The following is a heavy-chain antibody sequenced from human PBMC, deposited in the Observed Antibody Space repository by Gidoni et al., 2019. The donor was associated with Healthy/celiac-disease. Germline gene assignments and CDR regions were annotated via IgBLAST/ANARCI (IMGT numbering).Heavy chain of an antibody. V-gene: IGHV4-39*01. D-gene: IGHD2-2*02. CDR1: GGSISSSSYY. J-gene: IGHJ4*02. CDR3: ARLGYCSSTSCSTFDY. CDR2: IYYSGRT. Sequence: QLQLQESGPGLVKPSETLSLTCPVSGGSISSSSYYWGWSRQPPGKGLEWIGSIYYSGRTYYTPSLKSRVTISVDTSKNQFSLKLSSMTAADTAVYYCARLGYCSSTSCSTFDYWGQGTLVTVSS.